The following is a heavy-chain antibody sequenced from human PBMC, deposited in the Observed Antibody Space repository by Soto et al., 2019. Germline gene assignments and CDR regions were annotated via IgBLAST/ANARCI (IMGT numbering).Heavy chain of an antibody. J-gene: IGHJ2*01. CDR1: GFTFDDYA. CDR2: ISWNSGSI. CDR3: AKDKGQSYWYFDL. V-gene: IGHV3-9*01. Sequence: GGSLRLSCAASGFTFDDYAMHWVRQAPGKGLEWVSGISWNSGSIGYADSVKGRFTISRDNAKNSLYLQMNSLRDEDTALSFCAKDKGQSYWYFDLWARSTLLPVSS.